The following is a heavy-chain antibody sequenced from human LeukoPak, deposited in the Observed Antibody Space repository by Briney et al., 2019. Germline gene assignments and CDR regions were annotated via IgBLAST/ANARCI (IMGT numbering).Heavy chain of an antibody. Sequence: ASVTVSCKTSGYTFTSSAMHWVRQAPGQRLEWMGWINTGNGNTKYSQKFQGRLTITRDTSASTAYMELSSLRSEDTAVYYCAPSGYCSSASCLRFDYWGQGTLVTVSS. V-gene: IGHV1-3*04. CDR1: GYTFTSSA. CDR2: INTGNGNT. D-gene: IGHD2-2*01. J-gene: IGHJ4*02. CDR3: APSGYCSSASCLRFDY.